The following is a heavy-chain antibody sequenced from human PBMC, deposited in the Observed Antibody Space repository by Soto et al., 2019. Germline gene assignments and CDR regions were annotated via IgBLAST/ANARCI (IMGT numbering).Heavy chain of an antibody. CDR2: IYHSGST. V-gene: IGHV4-30-2*01. J-gene: IGHJ4*02. CDR1: GGSISSGGYS. D-gene: IGHD1-1*01. CDR3: AKDRPRRTSGYFFDY. Sequence: TSETLSLTCAVSGGSISSGGYSWSWIRQPPGKGMEWIGYIYHSGSTYYNPSLKSRVTISVVRSKNTVSLHMNSLRADDTALYYCAKDRPRRTSGYFFDYWGQGTPVTVSS.